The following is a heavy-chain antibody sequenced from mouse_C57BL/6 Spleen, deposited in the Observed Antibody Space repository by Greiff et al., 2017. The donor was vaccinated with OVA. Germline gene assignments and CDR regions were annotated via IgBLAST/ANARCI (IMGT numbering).Heavy chain of an antibody. CDR3: ARTYYGSSLYYAMDY. CDR1: GYTFTSYW. V-gene: IGHV1-52*01. CDR2: IDPSDSET. J-gene: IGHJ4*01. Sequence: QVQLQQSGAELVRPGSSVKLSCKASGYTFTSYWMHWVKQRPIQGLEWIGNIDPSDSETHYNQKFKDKATLTVDKSSSTAYMQLSSLTSEDSAVYYCARTYYGSSLYYAMDYWGQGTSVTVSS. D-gene: IGHD1-1*01.